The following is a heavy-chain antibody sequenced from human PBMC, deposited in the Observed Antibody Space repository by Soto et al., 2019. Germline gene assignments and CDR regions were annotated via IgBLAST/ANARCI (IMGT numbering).Heavy chain of an antibody. Sequence: SVKVSCKASGGTFSSYAISWVRQAPGQGLEWMGGIIPIFGTANYAQKFQGRVTITADKSTSTAYMELSSLRSEDTAVYYCAREESYGSYYYYYGMDVWGQGTTVTVSS. D-gene: IGHD5-18*01. CDR1: GGTFSSYA. CDR2: IIPIFGTA. V-gene: IGHV1-69*06. CDR3: AREESYGSYYYYYGMDV. J-gene: IGHJ6*02.